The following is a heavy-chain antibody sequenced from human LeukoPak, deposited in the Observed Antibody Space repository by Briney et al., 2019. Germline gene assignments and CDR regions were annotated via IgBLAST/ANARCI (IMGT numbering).Heavy chain of an antibody. V-gene: IGHV3-23*01. D-gene: IGHD6-13*01. CDR2: ISGSGVTT. CDR1: GFSFSNYG. J-gene: IGHJ6*02. CDR3: ARSIAAARPYYYYYGMDV. Sequence: GGSLRLSCVASGFSFSNYGTHWVRQAPGKGLEWVSAISGSGVTTYYANSVKDRFTISRDNSKNTLYLQMNSLRAEDTAVYYCARSIAAARPYYYYYGMDVWGQGTTVTVSS.